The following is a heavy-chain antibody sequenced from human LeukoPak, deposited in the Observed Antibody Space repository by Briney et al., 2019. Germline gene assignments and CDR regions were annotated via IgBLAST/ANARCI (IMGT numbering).Heavy chain of an antibody. J-gene: IGHJ4*02. CDR1: GYTFTGYY. CDR3: TTDLPVTTLGGY. Sequence: SVTLSCKASGYTFTGYYMHWVRRAPGQGLEWMGEINPKNGGTNYAKKFQGRVTMTRDTSITTAYMELTRLTIDDTAVYYCTTDLPVTTLGGYWGQGALVADSS. V-gene: IGHV1-2*02. CDR2: INPKNGGT. D-gene: IGHD1-1*01.